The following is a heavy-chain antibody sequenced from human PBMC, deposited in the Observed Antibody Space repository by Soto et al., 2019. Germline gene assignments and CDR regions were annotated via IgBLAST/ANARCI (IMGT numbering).Heavy chain of an antibody. CDR1: GGSFSGYY. Sequence: PSETQSLTCAVYGGSFSGYYWSWIRQPPGKGLEWIGEINHSGSTNYNPSLKSRVTISVDTSKNQFSLKLSSVTAADTAVYYCARDGITGTTGYYYYGMDVWGQGTTVTVSS. D-gene: IGHD1-7*01. J-gene: IGHJ6*02. CDR3: ARDGITGTTGYYYYGMDV. CDR2: INHSGST. V-gene: IGHV4-34*01.